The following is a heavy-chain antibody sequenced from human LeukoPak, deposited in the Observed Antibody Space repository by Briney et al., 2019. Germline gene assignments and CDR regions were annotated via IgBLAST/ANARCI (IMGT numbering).Heavy chain of an antibody. CDR1: GGSISSSSYY. V-gene: IGHV4-39*07. Sequence: PSETLSLTCTVSGGSISSSSYYWGWIRQPPGEGLEWIGSIYYSGSTYHNPSLKSRVTISVDTSKNQFSLKLSSVTAADTAVYYCVSSTYCPSTSGCLGYWGQGTLVTVSS. CDR2: IYYSGST. D-gene: IGHD2-2*01. J-gene: IGHJ4*02. CDR3: VSSTYCPSTSGCLGY.